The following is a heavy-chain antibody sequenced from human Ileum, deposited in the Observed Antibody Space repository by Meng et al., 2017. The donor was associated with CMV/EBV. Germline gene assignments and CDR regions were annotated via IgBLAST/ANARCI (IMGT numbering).Heavy chain of an antibody. V-gene: IGHV3-74*01. D-gene: IGHD3-16*01. J-gene: IGHJ4*02. CDR3: TRGQYGRYGYFDY. Sequence: ATSVFIFGDDWMHWVRQVPGKGLVWVSRINNDGRTTNYADAVKGRFTVSRDNANNILYLQMNNLRVEDTSLYYCTRGQYGRYGYFDYWGQGVLVTVSS. CDR2: INNDGRTT. CDR1: VFIFGDDW.